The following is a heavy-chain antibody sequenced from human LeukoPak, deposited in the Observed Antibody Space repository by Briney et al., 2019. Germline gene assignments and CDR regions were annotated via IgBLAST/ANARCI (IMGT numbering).Heavy chain of an antibody. V-gene: IGHV4-4*07. D-gene: IGHD4-23*01. J-gene: IGHJ4*02. CDR3: ARGGKATVVTM. CDR1: GGSISSYY. Sequence: SETLSLTCSVSGGSISSYYWSWIRQPAGKGLAWIGRIYSSGSTNYNPSLKSRVSMSVDTSKNQFSLKLTSVTAADTAVYYCARGGKATVVTMWGQGILVTVSS. CDR2: IYSSGST.